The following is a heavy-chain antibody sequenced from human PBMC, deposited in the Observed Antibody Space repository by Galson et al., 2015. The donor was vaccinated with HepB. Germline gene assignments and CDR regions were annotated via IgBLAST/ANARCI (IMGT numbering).Heavy chain of an antibody. J-gene: IGHJ6*02. Sequence: SVKVSCKASGGTFSRHTISWVRQAPGQGLEWMGGIIPIFGTANYAQKFQGRVTITADDSTSTAYMELSSLRAEDTAVFYCARENYPAPGVKDFFYGMDVWGQGTTVTVSS. D-gene: IGHD1-7*01. CDR1: GGTFSRHT. CDR3: ARENYPAPGVKDFFYGMDV. V-gene: IGHV1-69*13. CDR2: IIPIFGTA.